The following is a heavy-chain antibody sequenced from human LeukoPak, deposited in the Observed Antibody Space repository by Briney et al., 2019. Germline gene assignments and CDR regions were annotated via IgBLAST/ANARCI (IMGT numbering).Heavy chain of an antibody. CDR3: ARHSNYYGSESMLQH. D-gene: IGHD3-10*01. CDR1: GGSISSYY. J-gene: IGHJ1*01. CDR2: IYYSGST. Sequence: SETLSLTCTVSGGSISSYYWSWIRQPPGKGLEWIGYIYYSGSTNYNPSLKSRVTISVDTSKNQFSLKLSSVTAADTAVYYCARHSNYYGSESMLQHWGQGTLVTVSS. V-gene: IGHV4-59*08.